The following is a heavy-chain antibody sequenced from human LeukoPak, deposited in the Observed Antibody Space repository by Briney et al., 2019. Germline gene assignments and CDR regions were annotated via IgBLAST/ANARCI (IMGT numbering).Heavy chain of an antibody. CDR2: LSGSGGDT. J-gene: IGHJ4*02. CDR1: GFTFGHNA. V-gene: IGHV3-23*01. Sequence: PGGSLRVSCVASGFTFGHNAMAWVRQAPGKRLEWVSALSGSGGDTFYADSVKGRSTISRDNSKNTLYLQLSSLRPDDTAVYYCAKGAPSSSSIFDFWGPGTLVTVSS. D-gene: IGHD6-6*01. CDR3: AKGAPSSSSIFDF.